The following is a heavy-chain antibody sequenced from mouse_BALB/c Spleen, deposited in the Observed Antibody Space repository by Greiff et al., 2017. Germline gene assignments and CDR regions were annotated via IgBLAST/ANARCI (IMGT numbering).Heavy chain of an antibody. J-gene: IGHJ4*01. CDR2: ISSGSSTI. Sequence: EVKLVESGGGLVQPGGSRKLSCAASGFTFSSFGMHWVRQAPEKGLEWVAYISSGSSTIYYADTVKGRFTISRDNPKNTLFLQMTSLRSEDTAMYYCARSYRSYAMDYWGQGTSVTVSS. D-gene: IGHD2-14*01. CDR3: ARSYRSYAMDY. V-gene: IGHV5-17*02. CDR1: GFTFSSFG.